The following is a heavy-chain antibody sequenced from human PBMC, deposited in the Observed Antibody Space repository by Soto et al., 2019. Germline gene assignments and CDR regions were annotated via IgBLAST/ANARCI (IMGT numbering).Heavy chain of an antibody. CDR2: IYWNDDK. CDR1: GFSLSTSGVG. J-gene: IGHJ6*02. CDR3: AHFRITIFGAPVYYYYYYGMDV. Sequence: SGPTLVNPTQTLTLTCTFSGFSLSTSGVGVGWIRQPPGKALEWLALIYWNDDKRYSPSLKSRLTITMDTSKNQVVLTMTNMDPVDTATYYCAHFRITIFGAPVYYYYYYGMDVWGQGTTVTVSS. V-gene: IGHV2-5*01. D-gene: IGHD3-3*01.